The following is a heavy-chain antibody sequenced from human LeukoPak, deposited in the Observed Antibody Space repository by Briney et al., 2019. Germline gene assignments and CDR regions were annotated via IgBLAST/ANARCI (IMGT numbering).Heavy chain of an antibody. V-gene: IGHV4-34*01. D-gene: IGHD3-9*01. J-gene: IGHJ3*01. CDR3: ARLKGRYFDWFRAFDV. Sequence: SETPSLTCAVHGESFSGYYWTWIRQPPGKGLECIGEISHSGSTNYNPSLKSRVTISIDTSKSLFSLKLTSVTAADTAVYYCARLKGRYFDWFRAFDVWGHGTMVTVSS. CDR2: ISHSGST. CDR1: GESFSGYY.